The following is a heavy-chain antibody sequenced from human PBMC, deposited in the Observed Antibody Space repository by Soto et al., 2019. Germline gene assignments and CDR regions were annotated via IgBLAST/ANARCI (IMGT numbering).Heavy chain of an antibody. CDR2: FDPEDGET. CDR3: ATRRRHAARRDMAV. CDR1: GYTLTELS. J-gene: IGHJ6*03. D-gene: IGHD2-15*01. Sequence: ASVKVSCKVSGYTLTELSMHWVRQAPGKGLEWMGGFDPEDGETIYAQKFQGRVTMTGDTSTDTAYMELSSLRSEDTAGYYCATRRRHAARRDMAVWGEGTLVTVS. V-gene: IGHV1-24*01.